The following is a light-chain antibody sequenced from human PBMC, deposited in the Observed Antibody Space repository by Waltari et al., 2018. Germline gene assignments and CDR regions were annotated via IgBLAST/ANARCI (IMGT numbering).Light chain of an antibody. Sequence: QSVLTQPPSASGTPGQRVTISCSGRSSNIGSNYVYWYQQLPETAPKLLIYRNNQRPSGVPDRFSGSKSGTSASLAISGLRSEDEADYYCAAWDDSLSGPVFGGGTKLTVL. CDR2: RNN. CDR3: AAWDDSLSGPV. V-gene: IGLV1-47*01. J-gene: IGLJ2*01. CDR1: SSNIGSNY.